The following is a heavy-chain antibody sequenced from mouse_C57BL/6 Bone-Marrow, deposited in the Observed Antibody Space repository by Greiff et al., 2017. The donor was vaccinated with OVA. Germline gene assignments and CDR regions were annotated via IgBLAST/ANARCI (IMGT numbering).Heavy chain of an antibody. CDR1: GYSITSGYY. CDR2: ISYDGSN. V-gene: IGHV3-6*01. Sequence: VQLKESGPGLVKPSQSLSLTCSVTGYSITSGYYRNWIRQFPGNQLEWMGYISYDGSNNYNPSLKNRISLTRDTSKNQFFLKLKSVTTEDTATYYCARERGVLLGLFAYGGQGTLVTVSA. D-gene: IGHD5-1*01. CDR3: ARERGVLLGLFAY. J-gene: IGHJ3*01.